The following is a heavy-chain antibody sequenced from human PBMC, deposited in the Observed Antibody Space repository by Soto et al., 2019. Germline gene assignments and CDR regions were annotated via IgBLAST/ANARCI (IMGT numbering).Heavy chain of an antibody. CDR3: AKDQGGGAVAGSLYYRDY. CDR2: ITGSGGST. CDR1: GFTFSSYA. D-gene: IGHD6-19*01. Sequence: EVQLLESGGGLVQPGGSLRLSCAASGFTFSSYAMSWVRQAPGKGLEWVSLITGSGGSTYYADSVKGRFTISRDNSKNTLYLQMNGLRAEDTAVYYCAKDQGGGAVAGSLYYRDYWGQGTLVTVSS. J-gene: IGHJ4*02. V-gene: IGHV3-23*01.